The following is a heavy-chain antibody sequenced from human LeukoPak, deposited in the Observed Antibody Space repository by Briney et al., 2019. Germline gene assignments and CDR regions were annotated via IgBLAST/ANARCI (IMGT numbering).Heavy chain of an antibody. CDR1: GGTTSHSSYY. J-gene: IGHJ4*02. CDR3: ARHKRYDFWSGLEVDY. CDR2: VYFSGST. V-gene: IGHV4-39*01. Sequence: PSETLSLACTVSGGTTSHSSYYWGWIGQPPGKGLEWIGNVYFSGSTHYTPSLKSRVIISVDTSKNQFSLKLRSVTAADTDVYDCARHKRYDFWSGLEVDYWGQGTLVTVFS. D-gene: IGHD3-3*01.